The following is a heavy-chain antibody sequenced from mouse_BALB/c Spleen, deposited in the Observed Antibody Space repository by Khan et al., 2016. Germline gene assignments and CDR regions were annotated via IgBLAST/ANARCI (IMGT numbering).Heavy chain of an antibody. CDR3: NACYYNAVDY. CDR2: IDPDNGDT. Sequence: VQLQQSGAELVRSGASVKLSCTASGFNIKDYYMHWVKQRPEQGLEWIGWIDPDNGDTEYAPKFQGKATMTADTSSNTAYLQLSSLTSEDTAVYDCNACYYNAVDYWGQGTSVTVSS. J-gene: IGHJ4*01. V-gene: IGHV14-4*02. CDR1: GFNIKDYY.